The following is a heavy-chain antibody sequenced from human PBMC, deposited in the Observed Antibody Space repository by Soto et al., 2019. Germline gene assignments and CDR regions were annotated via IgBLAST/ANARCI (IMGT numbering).Heavy chain of an antibody. CDR3: AHRTTTVTWWFDP. V-gene: IGHV2-26*01. D-gene: IGHD4-17*01. Sequence: SGPTLVNPTETLTLTCTVSGFSLSNARMGVSWIRQPPGKALEWLAHIFSNDERSYSTSLKSRLTISKDTSKSQVVLTMTNMDPADTATYFCAHRTTTVTWWFDPWGQGTLVTVSS. J-gene: IGHJ5*02. CDR2: IFSNDER. CDR1: GFSLSNARMG.